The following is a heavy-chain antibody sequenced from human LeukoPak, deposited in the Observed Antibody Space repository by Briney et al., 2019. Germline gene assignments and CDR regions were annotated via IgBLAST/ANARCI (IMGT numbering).Heavy chain of an antibody. CDR3: ARDSTYYYDSGSSGPHYFDN. J-gene: IGHJ4*02. D-gene: IGHD3-10*01. CDR1: GFAFSNYA. CDR2: ISSGGTYE. Sequence: GGSLRLSCAASGFAFSNYAMHWVRQAPGKGLEWVSLISSGGTYEYYADSVKGRFTISRDNSKNTLYLQLNSLRAEDTAVYYCARDSTYYYDSGSSGPHYFDNWGQGTLVTVSS. V-gene: IGHV3-30*01.